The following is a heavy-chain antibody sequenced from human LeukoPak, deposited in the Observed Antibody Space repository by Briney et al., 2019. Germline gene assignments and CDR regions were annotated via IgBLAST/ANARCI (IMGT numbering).Heavy chain of an antibody. V-gene: IGHV3-7*01. CDR3: ARDGSVTYHTAFDY. CDR2: INEDGSEK. D-gene: IGHD6-19*01. J-gene: IGHJ4*02. Sequence: TGGSLRLSCSVSGFTFSNYLMTWVRQAPGRGLECLAIINEDGSEKHHVDSVKGRFTISRDNAKNLLFLEMNSLRDEDTAVYYCARDGSVTYHTAFDYWGQGTLVSVS. CDR1: GFTFSNYL.